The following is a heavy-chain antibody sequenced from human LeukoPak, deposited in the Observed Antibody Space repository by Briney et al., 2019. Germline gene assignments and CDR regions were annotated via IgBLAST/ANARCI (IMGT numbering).Heavy chain of an antibody. J-gene: IGHJ4*02. CDR3: ASLTPTMIFDY. D-gene: IGHD3-22*01. CDR2: ISSSGSTI. Sequence: GGSLRLSCAASGFTFSDYYMSWIRQAPGKGLEWVSYISSSGSTIYYADSVKGRFTISRDNAKNSLYLQMNSLRAEDTAVYYCASLTPTMIFDYWGQGTLVTVSS. V-gene: IGHV3-11*01. CDR1: GFTFSDYY.